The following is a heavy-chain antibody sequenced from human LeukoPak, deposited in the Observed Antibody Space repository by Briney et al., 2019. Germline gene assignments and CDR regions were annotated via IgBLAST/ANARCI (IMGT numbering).Heavy chain of an antibody. Sequence: PSETLSLTCTVSGGSISSYYWSWIRQPPGKGLEWIGYIHTSGSTNYNPSLKSRVTISVDTSKNRYSLKLSSGTAADTAVYYCARGYCSSTSCYTAPFDPWGQGTLVTVSS. V-gene: IGHV4-4*09. CDR2: IHTSGST. CDR1: GGSISSYY. J-gene: IGHJ5*02. D-gene: IGHD2-2*02. CDR3: ARGYCSSTSCYTAPFDP.